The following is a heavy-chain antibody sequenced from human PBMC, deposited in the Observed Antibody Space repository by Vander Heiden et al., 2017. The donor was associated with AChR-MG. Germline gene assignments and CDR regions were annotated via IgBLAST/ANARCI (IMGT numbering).Heavy chain of an antibody. CDR3: ARAPRYCSSTSCYTLYYGMDV. V-gene: IGHV3-13*01. Sequence: EVQLVESGGGLVQPGGSLRLSCAASGFTFSSYDMTWVRQATGKGLEWVSAIGTAGDTYYPGSVKGRFTISRENAKNSLYLQMNSLRAGDTAVYYCARAPRYCSSTSCYTLYYGMDVWGQGTTVTVSS. D-gene: IGHD2-2*02. J-gene: IGHJ6*02. CDR2: IGTAGDT. CDR1: GFTFSSYD.